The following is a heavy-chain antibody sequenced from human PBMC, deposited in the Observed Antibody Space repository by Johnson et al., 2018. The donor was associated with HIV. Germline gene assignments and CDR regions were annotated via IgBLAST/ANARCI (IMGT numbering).Heavy chain of an antibody. Sequence: VQLVESGGGLVQPGGSLRPSCAASRSFFNNSDLHWVRKFPGKVLEWVSGMGILVDTYIPGSVKGRFTISRENAKNSLYLQMNNLRAGDTAVYYCATSISTPPGAFDIWGQGTMVTVSS. D-gene: IGHD6-6*01. J-gene: IGHJ3*02. CDR1: RSFFNNSD. CDR2: MGILVDT. CDR3: ATSISTPPGAFDI. V-gene: IGHV3-13*01.